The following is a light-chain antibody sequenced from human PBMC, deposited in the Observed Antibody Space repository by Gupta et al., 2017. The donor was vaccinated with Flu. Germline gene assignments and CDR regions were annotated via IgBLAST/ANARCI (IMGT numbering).Light chain of an antibody. Sequence: EIVLTLSPATLSLSPGASSTLPCRASQRVTSYLAWYQQNHRQAPRLLIYDASNRDTGIPARFSGSGSAIDLTLTISSLEQEDFAVYYCQQRSNWPPLTFGAGTKVEIK. J-gene: IGKJ4*01. CDR1: QRVTSY. V-gene: IGKV3-11*01. CDR2: DAS. CDR3: QQRSNWPPLT.